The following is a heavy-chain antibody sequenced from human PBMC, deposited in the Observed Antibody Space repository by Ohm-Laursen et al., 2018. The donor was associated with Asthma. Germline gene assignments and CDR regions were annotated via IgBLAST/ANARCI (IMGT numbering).Heavy chain of an antibody. CDR3: ARDIGGGWYSAYYYAMDV. D-gene: IGHD6-19*01. CDR2: IKQDGGEK. J-gene: IGHJ6*02. Sequence: SLRLSCAASGFTFSQYWMSWVRQAPGKGLEWVANIKQDGGEKYYVDSVKGRFTISRDNAKNSVYLQMNSLRAEDTAVYYCARDIGGGWYSAYYYAMDVWGQGTTVTVSS. CDR1: GFTFSQYW. V-gene: IGHV3-7*01.